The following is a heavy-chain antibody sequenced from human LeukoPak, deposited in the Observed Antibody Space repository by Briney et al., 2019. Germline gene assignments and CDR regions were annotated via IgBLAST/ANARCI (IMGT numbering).Heavy chain of an antibody. V-gene: IGHV4-34*01. CDR3: ARSGRPLRY. CDR2: INHSGST. D-gene: IGHD1-26*01. Sequence: SETLSLTCAVYGGSFSGYYWSWIRQPPGKGLEWIGEINHSGSTYYNPYPKSRVTISVDTSKNQLSLKLSAVTAADTAVYYCARSGRPLRYWGQGTLVTVSS. CDR1: GGSFSGYY. J-gene: IGHJ4*02.